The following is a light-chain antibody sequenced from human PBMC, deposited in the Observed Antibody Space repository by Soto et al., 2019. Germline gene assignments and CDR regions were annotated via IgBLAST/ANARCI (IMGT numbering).Light chain of an antibody. Sequence: EIVLTQSPATLPLSPGERATLSCRSSQSVSSYLAWYQQKPGQAPRRLIYDASNRATGIPARFSGSGSGTDFTLTISSLEPEDFAVYYCQQRSNWPIFTFGPGTKVDIK. CDR3: QQRSNWPIFT. CDR1: QSVSSY. CDR2: DAS. V-gene: IGKV3-11*01. J-gene: IGKJ3*01.